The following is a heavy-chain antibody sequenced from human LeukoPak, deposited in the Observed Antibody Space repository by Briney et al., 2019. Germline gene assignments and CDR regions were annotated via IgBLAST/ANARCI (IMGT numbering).Heavy chain of an antibody. CDR1: DGSIDSSDYY. D-gene: IGHD3-22*01. CDR3: ARVMVGITLSPFDY. Sequence: SETLSLTCTVSDGSIDSSDYYWGWIRQSPGKGLEWIGNIKYRGSTYYNPTLKSRVTVSLDTSKNHFSLILSSVTAADTAVYYCARVMVGITLSPFDYWGQGTLVTVSS. CDR2: IKYRGST. J-gene: IGHJ4*02. V-gene: IGHV4-39*07.